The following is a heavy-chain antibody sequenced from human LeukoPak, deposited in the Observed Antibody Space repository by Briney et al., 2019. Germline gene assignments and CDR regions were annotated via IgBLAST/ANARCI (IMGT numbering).Heavy chain of an antibody. V-gene: IGHV3-74*01. Sequence: GGSLRLSCAASGFTFSRYDMSWVRQAPGKGLVWVSRINSDGSSTSYADSVKGRFTISRDNAKNTLYLQMNSLRAEDTAVYYCARESAGYCSGGSCYSGFDYWGQGTLVTVSS. CDR2: INSDGSST. D-gene: IGHD2-15*01. J-gene: IGHJ4*02. CDR3: ARESAGYCSGGSCYSGFDY. CDR1: GFTFSRYD.